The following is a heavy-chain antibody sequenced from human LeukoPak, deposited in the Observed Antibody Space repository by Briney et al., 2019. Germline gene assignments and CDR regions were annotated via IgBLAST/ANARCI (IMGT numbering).Heavy chain of an antibody. J-gene: IGHJ4*02. Sequence: TTGGSLRLSCAASGFTFSSYSMNWVRQAPGKGLEWVSSISSSSSYIYYADSVKGRFTISRDNAKNSLYLQMNSLRAEDTAVYYCARMKYDSSGYYGGDFDYWGQGTLVTVSS. CDR1: GFTFSSYS. D-gene: IGHD3-22*01. CDR3: ARMKYDSSGYYGGDFDY. V-gene: IGHV3-21*01. CDR2: ISSSSSYI.